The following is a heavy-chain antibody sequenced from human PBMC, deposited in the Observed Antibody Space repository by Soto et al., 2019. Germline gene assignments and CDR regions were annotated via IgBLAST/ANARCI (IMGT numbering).Heavy chain of an antibody. CDR2: IIPIFGTA. J-gene: IGHJ6*02. CDR1: GGTFSSYA. V-gene: IGHV1-69*06. Sequence: QVPLVQSGAEVKKPGSSVKVSCKASGGTFSSYAISWVRQAPGQGLEWMGGIIPIFGTANYAQKFQGRVTITADKSTSTAYMELSSLRSEDTAVYYCARAPFSRAFMYREYYYYGMDVWGQGTTVTVSS. CDR3: ARAPFSRAFMYREYYYYGMDV. D-gene: IGHD3-3*02.